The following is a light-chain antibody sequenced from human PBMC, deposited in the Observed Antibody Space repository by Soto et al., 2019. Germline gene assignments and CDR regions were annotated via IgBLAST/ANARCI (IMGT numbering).Light chain of an antibody. Sequence: QSVLTQPPSVSGAPGQRVTISCTGSSSNIGAGYDVHWYQQLPGTAPKLLIYGNSNRPSGVPDRFSGSKSGTSASLAITGLQAEYEADYPSQSYDSRVSKVVFGGGTKLTVL. J-gene: IGLJ2*01. CDR1: SSNIGAGYD. CDR3: QSYDSRVSKVV. V-gene: IGLV1-40*01. CDR2: GNS.